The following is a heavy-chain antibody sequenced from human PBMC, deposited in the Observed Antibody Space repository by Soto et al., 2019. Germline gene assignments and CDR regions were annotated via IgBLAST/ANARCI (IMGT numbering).Heavy chain of an antibody. CDR1: GYTFSNYG. J-gene: IGHJ4*02. CDR3: ARGHFDFWSGYPIEY. Sequence: QVQLVQSGAEVRKPGASVKVSCKASGYTFSNYGIYWLRQAPGQGLEWLGGVSTYNGDTNYAQKFHDRVTMTTHTSTNTASMELRSLKSDDTAVYYCARGHFDFWSGYPIEYWGQGTSVTVSS. D-gene: IGHD3-3*01. CDR2: VSTYNGDT. V-gene: IGHV1-18*04.